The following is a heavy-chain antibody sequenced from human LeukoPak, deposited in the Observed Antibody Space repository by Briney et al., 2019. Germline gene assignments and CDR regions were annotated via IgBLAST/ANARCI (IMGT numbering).Heavy chain of an antibody. J-gene: IGHJ5*02. D-gene: IGHD2-15*01. CDR3: ARVGCSGGSCSPPWFDP. CDR2: TYYSGST. CDR1: GGSISSGSYY. V-gene: IGHV4-61*01. Sequence: SQTLSLTCTVSGGSISSGSYYWSWIRQPPGKGLEWIGYTYYSGSTNYNPSLKSRVTISVDTSKNQFSLKLSSVTAADTAVYYCARVGCSGGSCSPPWFDPWGQGTLVTVSS.